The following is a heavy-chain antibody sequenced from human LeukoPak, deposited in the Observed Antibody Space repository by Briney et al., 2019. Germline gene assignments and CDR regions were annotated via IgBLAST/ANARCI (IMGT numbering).Heavy chain of an antibody. CDR3: TRGGYNYDSPPGDPFDY. J-gene: IGHJ4*02. Sequence: SETLSLTCTVSGASISTYYWSWIRQPPGKGLEWIGYIYYRGNTNYNPSLKSRVTISVDMSKNQFSLKLSSVTAADTAVYYCTRGGYNYDSPPGDPFDYWGQGTLVTVSS. V-gene: IGHV4-59*01. D-gene: IGHD5-18*01. CDR1: GASISTYY. CDR2: IYYRGNT.